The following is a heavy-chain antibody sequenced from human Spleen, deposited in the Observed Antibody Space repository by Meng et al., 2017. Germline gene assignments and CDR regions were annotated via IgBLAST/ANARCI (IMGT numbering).Heavy chain of an antibody. D-gene: IGHD2-21*02. J-gene: IGHJ5*02. V-gene: IGHV4-4*02. CDR1: GGSISSSNW. CDR3: ARGPLTRGDIAWFDP. CDR2: IYYSGST. Sequence: VRLQVSGPGLVKPSGTLSLTCAVSGGSISSSNWWSWVRQHPGKGLEWIGYIYYSGSTYYNPSLKSLLTISVDTSKNQFSLKLSSVTAADTAVYYCARGPLTRGDIAWFDPWGQGTLVTVSS.